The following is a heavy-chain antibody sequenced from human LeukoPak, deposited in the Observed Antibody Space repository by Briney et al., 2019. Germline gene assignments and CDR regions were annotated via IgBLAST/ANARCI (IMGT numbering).Heavy chain of an antibody. J-gene: IGHJ3*02. Sequence: PSETLSLTCTVSGGSISSGGYYWSWIRQHPGKGLEWIGYIYYSGSTYYNPSLKSRVTISVDTSKNQFSLKLSSVTAADTAVYYCARDHDSYGYRGGLGAFDIWGQGTMVTVSS. CDR1: GGSISSGGYY. D-gene: IGHD5-18*01. V-gene: IGHV4-31*03. CDR3: ARDHDSYGYRGGLGAFDI. CDR2: IYYSGST.